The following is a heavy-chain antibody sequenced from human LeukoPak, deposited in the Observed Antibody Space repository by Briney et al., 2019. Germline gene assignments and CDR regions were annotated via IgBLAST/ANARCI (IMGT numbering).Heavy chain of an antibody. J-gene: IGHJ5*02. D-gene: IGHD3-22*01. CDR3: ARPYYYDSRIDP. V-gene: IGHV4-30-4*01. Sequence: PSETLSLTCTVSGGSISSGDYYWSWICQPPGKGLEWIAYMYYSGSTYYNPSLKSRVTMSADMSKNQLSLKLSSVTAADTAVYYCARPYYYDSRIDPWGQGILVTVSS. CDR2: MYYSGST. CDR1: GGSISSGDYY.